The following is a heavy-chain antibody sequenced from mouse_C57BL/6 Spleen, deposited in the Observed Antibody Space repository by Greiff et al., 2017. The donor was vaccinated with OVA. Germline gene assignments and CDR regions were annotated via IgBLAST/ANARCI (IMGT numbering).Heavy chain of an antibody. J-gene: IGHJ1*03. Sequence: EVQVVESGGGLVKPGGSLKLSCAASGFTFSDYGMHWVRQAPEKGLEWVAYISSGSSTIYYADTVKGRFTISRDNAKNTLFLQMTSLRSEDSAMYYCARPGITTVVDYWYFDVWGTGTTVTVSS. CDR3: ARPGITTVVDYWYFDV. V-gene: IGHV5-17*01. D-gene: IGHD1-1*01. CDR1: GFTFSDYG. CDR2: ISSGSSTI.